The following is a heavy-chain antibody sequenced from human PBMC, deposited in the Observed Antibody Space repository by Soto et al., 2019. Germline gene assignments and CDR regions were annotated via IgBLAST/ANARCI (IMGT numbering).Heavy chain of an antibody. CDR2: IYSGGST. J-gene: IGHJ1*01. V-gene: IGHV3-53*01. CDR1: GFTVSSNY. Sequence: EVQLVESGGGLIQPGGSLRLSFAASGFTVSSNYMSWVRQAPGKGLEWVSVIYSGGSTYYADSVKGRFTISRDNSKNTLYLQMNSVRAEDTAVYYCARDRVESGYPEYFQHWGQGTLVTVSS. CDR3: ARDRVESGYPEYFQH. D-gene: IGHD3-22*01.